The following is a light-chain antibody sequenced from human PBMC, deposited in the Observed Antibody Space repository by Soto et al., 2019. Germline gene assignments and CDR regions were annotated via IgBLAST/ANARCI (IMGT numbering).Light chain of an antibody. J-gene: IGKJ4*01. CDR3: QQYDTLPLT. Sequence: DIQMTQSPSPLAASVGDRVTITCQESQDISNYLNWYQQKPGKAPKLLIYDASNLETGVPSRFSGSGSGTDFTFTISSLQPEDIATYYCQQYDTLPLTFGGGTKVEIK. V-gene: IGKV1-33*01. CDR2: DAS. CDR1: QDISNY.